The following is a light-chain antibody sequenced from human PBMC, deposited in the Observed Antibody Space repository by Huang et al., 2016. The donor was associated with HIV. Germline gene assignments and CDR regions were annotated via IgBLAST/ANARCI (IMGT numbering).Light chain of an antibody. Sequence: EIVMTQSPATLSVSPGERATLSCRASQSVSSNLAWDQQKPGQAPRLLIYGASTRATGIPARFSGSGSGTEFTLTISSLQSEDFAVYYCQQYNNWPPFTFGPGTKVDIK. V-gene: IGKV3-15*01. CDR1: QSVSSN. J-gene: IGKJ3*01. CDR2: GAS. CDR3: QQYNNWPPFT.